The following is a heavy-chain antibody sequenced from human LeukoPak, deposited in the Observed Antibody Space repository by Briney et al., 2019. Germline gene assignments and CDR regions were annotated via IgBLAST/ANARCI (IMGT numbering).Heavy chain of an antibody. CDR3: ARGADYGLDY. J-gene: IGHJ4*02. V-gene: IGHV4-59*12. D-gene: IGHD4-17*01. Sequence: SETLSLTCTVSGGSISSYYWSWIRQPPGKGLEWIGYIYYSGSTNYNPSLKSRVTISVDTSKNQFSLKLSSVTAADTAVYYCARGADYGLDYWGQGTLVTVSS. CDR2: IYYSGST. CDR1: GGSISSYY.